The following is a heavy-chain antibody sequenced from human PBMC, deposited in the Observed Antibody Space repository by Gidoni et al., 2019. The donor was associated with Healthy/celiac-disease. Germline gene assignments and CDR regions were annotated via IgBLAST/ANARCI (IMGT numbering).Heavy chain of an antibody. CDR3: ARHLVGIVLMVYATAGGMDV. Sequence: LQLQESGPGLVKPSEPLSLTCTVYGGSIRRSSYYWGWIRQPPGKGLEWIGSIYYSGITYYNPSLKSRGTIPVDTSKNQFSLKLSSVTAADTAVYYCARHLVGIVLMVYATAGGMDVWGQGTTVTVSS. D-gene: IGHD2-8*01. J-gene: IGHJ6*02. CDR2: IYYSGIT. V-gene: IGHV4-39*01. CDR1: GGSIRRSSYY.